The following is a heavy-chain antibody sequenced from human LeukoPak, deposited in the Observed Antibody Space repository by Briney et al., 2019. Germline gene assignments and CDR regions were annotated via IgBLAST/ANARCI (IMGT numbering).Heavy chain of an antibody. J-gene: IGHJ4*02. CDR2: ISSRSSYT. D-gene: IGHD5-24*01. Sequence: LGGSLRLSCAASGFTFSDYYMSWIRQAPGKGLEWVSYISSRSSYTKYADSVKGRFTISRDNAKNSLHLQMNSLRAEDTAVYYCASSLTPGDGYNSRPFDYWGQGTLVTVSS. CDR1: GFTFSDYY. CDR3: ASSLTPGDGYNSRPFDY. V-gene: IGHV3-11*06.